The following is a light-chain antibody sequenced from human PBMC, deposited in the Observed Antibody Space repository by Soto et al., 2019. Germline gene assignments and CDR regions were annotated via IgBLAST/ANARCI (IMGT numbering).Light chain of an antibody. Sequence: HSALTQPASVSGSLGRSITISSAGTSHDVGGYNYVSWYQQHPGKAPKLMIYDVSNRPSGVSNRFSGSKSGNTASLTVSGLQAEDEADYYCSSYTRSSTLVFGGGTKLTVL. CDR1: SHDVGGYNY. CDR3: SSYTRSSTLV. V-gene: IGLV2-14*03. CDR2: DVS. J-gene: IGLJ2*01.